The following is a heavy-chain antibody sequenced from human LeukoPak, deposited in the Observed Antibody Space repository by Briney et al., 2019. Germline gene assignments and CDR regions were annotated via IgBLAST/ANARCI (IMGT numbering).Heavy chain of an antibody. V-gene: IGHV4-59*01. Sequence: PSGTLSLTCTVSGGSISSYYWSWIRQPPGKGLEWIAYIFYTGSTNYNPSLKSRVTISVDTSKNQFSLKLSSVTAADTAVYYCARGGGGTAYFDYWGQGTLVTVSS. D-gene: IGHD2-21*02. CDR2: IFYTGST. J-gene: IGHJ4*02. CDR3: ARGGGGTAYFDY. CDR1: GGSISSYY.